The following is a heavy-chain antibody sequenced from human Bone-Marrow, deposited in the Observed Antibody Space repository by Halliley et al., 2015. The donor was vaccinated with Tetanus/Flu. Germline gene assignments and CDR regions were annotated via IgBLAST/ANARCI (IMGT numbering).Heavy chain of an antibody. Sequence: TLSLTCSLSGGSIGSHFWCWIRQPPGRGLEWIGCYYYGGSTYYNPSLKSPVAISTDTSKNQFSLSLSSVSATDTAAYYCATLGYTSGNSFDHWGQGTPITVSS. CDR2: YYYGGST. CDR3: ATLGYTSGNSFDH. J-gene: IGHJ4*02. CDR1: GGSIGSHF. D-gene: IGHD2-15*01. V-gene: IGHV4-59*08.